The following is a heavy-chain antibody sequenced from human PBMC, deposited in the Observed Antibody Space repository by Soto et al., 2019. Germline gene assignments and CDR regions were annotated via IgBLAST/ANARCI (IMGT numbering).Heavy chain of an antibody. CDR1: GFTVSSNY. V-gene: IGHV3-53*01. CDR3: AREGSGSDSYYGMDV. J-gene: IGHJ6*02. CDR2: IYSGGST. Sequence: PGGSLRLSCAASGFTVSSNYMSWVRQAPGKGLEWVSVIYSGGSTYYADSVKGRFTISRDNSKNTLYLQMNSLRAEDTAVYYCAREGSGSDSYYGMDVWGQATTVTVSS. D-gene: IGHD3-10*01.